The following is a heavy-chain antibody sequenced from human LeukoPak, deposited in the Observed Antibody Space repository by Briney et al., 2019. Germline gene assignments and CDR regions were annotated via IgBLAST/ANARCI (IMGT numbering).Heavy chain of an antibody. CDR3: ARGIDYYARDY. V-gene: IGHV3-30*14. CDR2: ILYDGSNQ. J-gene: IGHJ4*02. Sequence: GGSLRLSCAASGFTFSSYAMHWVRQAPGKGLEWVAVILYDGSNQYYGDSVKGRFTISRDNSKNMVYLQMNSLRAEDTAMYYCARGIDYYARDYWGQGTLVTVSS. CDR1: GFTFSSYA. D-gene: IGHD3-22*01.